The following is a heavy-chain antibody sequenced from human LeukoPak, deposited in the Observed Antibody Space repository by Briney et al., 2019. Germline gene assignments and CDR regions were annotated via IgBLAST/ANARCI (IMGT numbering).Heavy chain of an antibody. J-gene: IGHJ4*02. Sequence: NSGGSLRLSCAASGFAFSDFYMSWIRQAPGKGLEWVSYITRSGPTIYYADSVKGRFTISRDNAKNSLYLQMNSLRAEDTAVYYCARDIDPYFDWFLPQVDYWGQGTLVTVSS. CDR1: GFAFSDFY. V-gene: IGHV3-11*04. CDR3: ARDIDPYFDWFLPQVDY. D-gene: IGHD3-9*01. CDR2: ITRSGPTI.